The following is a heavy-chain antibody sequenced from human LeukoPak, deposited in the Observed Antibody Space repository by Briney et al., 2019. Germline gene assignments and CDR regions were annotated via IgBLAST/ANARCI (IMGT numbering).Heavy chain of an antibody. CDR3: ARGGAFDY. CDR1: GFTFSSYA. D-gene: IGHD1-26*01. CDR2: ISYDGSNK. Sequence: GGSLRLSCAASGFTFSSYAMHWVRQAPGKGLEWVAVISYDGSNKYYADSVKGRFTISRDNSKNTLYLQMNSLRAEDTAVYYCARGGAFDYWGQGTLVTVFS. J-gene: IGHJ4*02. V-gene: IGHV3-30-3*01.